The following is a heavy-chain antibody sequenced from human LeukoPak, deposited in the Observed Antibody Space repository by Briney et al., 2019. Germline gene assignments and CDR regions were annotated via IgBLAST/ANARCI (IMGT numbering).Heavy chain of an antibody. CDR2: IGGSGAST. V-gene: IGHV3-23*01. CDR3: AKNYYGSGTMGGY. J-gene: IGHJ4*02. Sequence: GGSLRLSCAASGFTFSSFTMTWVRQAPGKGLEWVSTIGGSGASTYYAGCVKGRFTISRDNSKNTLSLQMNSLRAEDSAIYYCAKNYYGSGTMGGYWGQGTLVTVSS. D-gene: IGHD3-10*01. CDR1: GFTFSSFT.